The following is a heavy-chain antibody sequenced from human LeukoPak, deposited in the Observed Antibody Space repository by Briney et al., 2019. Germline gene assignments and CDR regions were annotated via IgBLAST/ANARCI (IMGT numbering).Heavy chain of an antibody. V-gene: IGHV1-2*02. J-gene: IGHJ4*02. D-gene: IGHD5-18*01. Sequence: ASVKVSCKASGYTFTGYYMHWVRQAPGQGLEWMGWINPNSGGTNYAQKFQGRVTMTRDTSISTAYMELSRLRSDDTAVYYCARDIQLWSPYYFDYRGQGTLVTVSS. CDR3: ARDIQLWSPYYFDY. CDR2: INPNSGGT. CDR1: GYTFTGYY.